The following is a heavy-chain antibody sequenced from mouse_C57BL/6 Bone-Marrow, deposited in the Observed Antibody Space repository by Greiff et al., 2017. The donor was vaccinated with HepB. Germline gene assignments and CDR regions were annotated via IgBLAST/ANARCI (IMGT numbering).Heavy chain of an antibody. CDR3: TTLSLITTVVATDY. CDR2: IDPENGDT. J-gene: IGHJ4*01. V-gene: IGHV14-4*01. CDR1: GFNIKDDY. Sequence: EVQLQQSGAELVRPGASVKLSCTASGFNIKDDYMHWVNQRPEQGLEWIGWIDPENGDTEYASKFQGKATITADTSSNTAYLQLSSLTSEDTAVYYCTTLSLITTVVATDYWGQGTSVTVSS. D-gene: IGHD1-1*01.